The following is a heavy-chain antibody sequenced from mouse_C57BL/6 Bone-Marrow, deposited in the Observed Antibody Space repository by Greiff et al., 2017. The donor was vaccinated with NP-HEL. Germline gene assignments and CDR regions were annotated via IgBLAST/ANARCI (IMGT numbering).Heavy chain of an antibody. CDR2: INPSNGGT. CDR1: GYTFTSYW. Sequence: QVQLKQPGTELVKPGASVKLSCKASGYTFTSYWMHWVKQRPGQGLEWIGNINPSNGGTNYNEKFKSKATLTVDKSTSTAYMQLSSLTSEDSAVDYCEKGDSSGRLYAMDYWGQGTSVTVSS. D-gene: IGHD3-2*02. CDR3: EKGDSSGRLYAMDY. J-gene: IGHJ4*01. V-gene: IGHV1-53*01.